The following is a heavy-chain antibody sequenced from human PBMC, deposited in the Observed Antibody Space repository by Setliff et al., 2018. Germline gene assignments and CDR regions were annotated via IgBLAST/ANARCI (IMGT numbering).Heavy chain of an antibody. CDR2: IYSSGNI. Sequence: SETLSLTCTVSGGSISSYYWIWIRQPPGKGLEWIGYIYSSGNIKYNPSLKSRVTISLDTSKNQFSLKLSSMTAADTAVYYCARDGPHCVTSSCPGAWFDPWGQGILVTVSS. D-gene: IGHD2-2*01. V-gene: IGHV4-4*09. J-gene: IGHJ5*02. CDR3: ARDGPHCVTSSCPGAWFDP. CDR1: GGSISSYY.